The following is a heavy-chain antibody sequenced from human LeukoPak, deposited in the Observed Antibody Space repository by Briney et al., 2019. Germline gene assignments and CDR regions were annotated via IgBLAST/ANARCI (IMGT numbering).Heavy chain of an antibody. D-gene: IGHD2-2*01. CDR1: GFTFSSYA. CDR3: AGDPVVPAAGGDYGYGMDV. J-gene: IGHJ6*02. V-gene: IGHV3-23*01. Sequence: HTGGSLRLSCAASGFTFSSYAMSWVRQAPGKGLEWVSAISGSGGSTYYADSVKGRFTISRDNSKNTLYLQMNSLRAEDTAVYYCAGDPVVPAAGGDYGYGMDVWGQGTTVTVSS. CDR2: ISGSGGST.